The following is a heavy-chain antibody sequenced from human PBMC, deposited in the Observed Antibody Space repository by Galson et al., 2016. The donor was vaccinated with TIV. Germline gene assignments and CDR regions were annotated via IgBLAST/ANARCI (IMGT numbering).Heavy chain of an antibody. Sequence: SLRLSCAASGFTFSSEAFHWVRQTPGTGLEWVALIPYEGSNKFYADSVKGRFTISKDNSKNTVHLQMNSLRAEDTAVYYCARDKGHGCYEYWGRGALVTVSS. V-gene: IGHV3-30-3*01. CDR3: ARDKGHGCYEY. CDR1: GFTFSSEA. J-gene: IGHJ4*02. D-gene: IGHD6-19*01. CDR2: IPYEGSNK.